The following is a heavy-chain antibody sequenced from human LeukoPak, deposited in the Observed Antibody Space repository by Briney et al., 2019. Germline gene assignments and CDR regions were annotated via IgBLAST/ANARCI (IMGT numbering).Heavy chain of an antibody. CDR1: GFSFISYG. J-gene: IGHJ4*02. V-gene: IGHV3-30*03. D-gene: IGHD1-14*01. CDR3: ATDRDTRWQNRFDS. CDR2: ISDDGRNK. Sequence: PGGSLRLSCAASGFSFISYGMHWVRQAPGKGLEWVGVISDDGRNKNYADSVKGRFTISRDNSKDTLYLQMNSLRDEDTAVYYCATDRDTRWQNRFDSWGQGTLVTVSS.